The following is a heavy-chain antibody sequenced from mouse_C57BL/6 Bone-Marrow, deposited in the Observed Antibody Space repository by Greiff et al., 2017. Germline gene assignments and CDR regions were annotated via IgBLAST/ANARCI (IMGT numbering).Heavy chain of an antibody. CDR1: GYTFTDYY. J-gene: IGHJ4*01. CDR3: ARYPSIYFYAMDY. V-gene: IGHV1-26*01. D-gene: IGHD2-1*01. Sequence: EVQLQQSGPELVKPGASVKISCKASGYTFTDYYMNWVKQSHGKSLEWIGDINPNNGGTSYNQKFKGKATLTVDKSSSTAYMELRSLTSEDSAVYYCARYPSIYFYAMDYWGQGTSVTVSS. CDR2: INPNNGGT.